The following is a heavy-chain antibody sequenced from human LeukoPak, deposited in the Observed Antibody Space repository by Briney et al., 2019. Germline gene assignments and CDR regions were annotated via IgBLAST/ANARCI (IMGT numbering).Heavy chain of an antibody. CDR1: GYTFTGYY. CDR3: ARAYYYDSSGFNYYYYYMDV. Sequence: ASVKVSCKASGYTFTGYYIHWVRQAPGQGLEWMGWINPNSGGTNYAQKFQGRVTMTRDTSISTAYMELSRLRSDDTAVYYCARAYYYDSSGFNYYYYYMDVWGKGTTVTVSS. D-gene: IGHD3-22*01. J-gene: IGHJ6*03. V-gene: IGHV1-2*02. CDR2: INPNSGGT.